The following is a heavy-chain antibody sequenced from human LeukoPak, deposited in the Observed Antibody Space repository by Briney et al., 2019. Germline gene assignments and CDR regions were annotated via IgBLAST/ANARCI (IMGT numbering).Heavy chain of an antibody. J-gene: IGHJ5*02. D-gene: IGHD6-13*01. CDR2: INPNSGGT. CDR1: GYTFTGYY. V-gene: IGHV1-2*02. Sequence: GASVKVSCKASGYTFTGYYMHWVRQAPRQGLEWMGWINPNSGGTDYAQKFQGRVTMTRDTSISTAYMELSRLRSDDTAVYYCARDSSSRKNNWFDPWGQGTLVTVSS. CDR3: ARDSSSRKNNWFDP.